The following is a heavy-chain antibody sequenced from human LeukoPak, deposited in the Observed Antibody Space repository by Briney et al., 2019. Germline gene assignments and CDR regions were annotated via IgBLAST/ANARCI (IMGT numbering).Heavy chain of an antibody. Sequence: KASETLSLTCSVSGGSISSSSYYWGWIRQPPGKGLEWIGSIFYSGSTYYNPSLKSRVTISVDTSKNQFSLKVRSVTAADTAAYYCARVYDFWSNYYDHWGQGTLVTVSS. CDR2: IFYSGST. CDR1: GGSISSSSYY. V-gene: IGHV4-39*07. D-gene: IGHD3-3*01. J-gene: IGHJ4*02. CDR3: ARVYDFWSNYYDH.